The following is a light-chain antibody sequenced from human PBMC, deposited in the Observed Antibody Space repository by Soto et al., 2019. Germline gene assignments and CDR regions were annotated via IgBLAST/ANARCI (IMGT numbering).Light chain of an antibody. CDR3: QQYNNWPPWT. Sequence: EIVMTQSPATVSVSPGERATLSCRASQSVSDKLAWYQQKPGQAPRLLIYHASARATGIPARFSGSGSGTEFTRTISGLQSEDFAVYYCQQYNNWPPWTFGQGTKVEIK. CDR1: QSVSDK. CDR2: HAS. V-gene: IGKV3-15*01. J-gene: IGKJ1*01.